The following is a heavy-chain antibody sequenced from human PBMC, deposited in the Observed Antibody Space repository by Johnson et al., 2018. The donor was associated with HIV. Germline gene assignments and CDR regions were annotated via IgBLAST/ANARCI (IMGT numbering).Heavy chain of an antibody. CDR2: ISYDGSNK. CDR3: AREVITIFSATQRGAVDI. Sequence: QVQLVESGGGVVQPGRSLRLSCAASGFTFSSYAMHWVRQAPGKGLEWVAVISYDGSNKYYADSVKGRFTISRDNSKNTLYLQMNSLRAEDTAVYYSAREVITIFSATQRGAVDIWGQWTMVTVSS. V-gene: IGHV3-30-3*01. D-gene: IGHD3-3*01. CDR1: GFTFSSYA. J-gene: IGHJ3*02.